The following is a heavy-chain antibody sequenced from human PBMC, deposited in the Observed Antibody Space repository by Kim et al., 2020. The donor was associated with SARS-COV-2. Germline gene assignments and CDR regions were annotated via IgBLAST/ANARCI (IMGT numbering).Heavy chain of an antibody. CDR1: EFTFSRYG. CDR2: ISYDGSNK. J-gene: IGHJ4*02. D-gene: IGHD3-3*01. V-gene: IGHV3-30*03. CDR3: ARARDDFWSGYDY. Sequence: GGSLRLSCAASEFTFSRYGMHWVRQAPGKGLEWVAVISYDGSNKYYADSLTGRFAISRDNSKNTLYLEMNYLEPEDTAVYYCARARDDFWSGYDYWGQGTLVTVSS.